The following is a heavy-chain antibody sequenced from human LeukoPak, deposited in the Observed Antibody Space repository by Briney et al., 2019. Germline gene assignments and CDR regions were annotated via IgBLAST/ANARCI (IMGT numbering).Heavy chain of an antibody. Sequence: ASVKVSCKASGYTFTGYYMHWVRQAPGQGLEWMGWINPNSGGTNYAQKFQGRVTVTRDTSISTAYMELSRLRSDDTAVYYCARDVGIVATITTTYNWFDPWGQGTLVTVSS. V-gene: IGHV1-2*02. J-gene: IGHJ5*02. CDR1: GYTFTGYY. D-gene: IGHD5-12*01. CDR2: INPNSGGT. CDR3: ARDVGIVATITTTYNWFDP.